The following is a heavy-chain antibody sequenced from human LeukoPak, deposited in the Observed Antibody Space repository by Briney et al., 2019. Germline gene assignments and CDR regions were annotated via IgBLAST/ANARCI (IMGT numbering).Heavy chain of an antibody. CDR2: IYTSGST. CDR1: GGSISSGTYY. D-gene: IGHD3-22*01. CDR3: ARLWYFYDSSGPRDY. Sequence: SETLSLTCTFSGGSISSGTYYWSWIRQPAGRGLEWIGHIYTSGSTNYNPSLKGRVTISIETSKNQFSLKLSSVTAADTAVYYCARLWYFYDSSGPRDYWGQGTLVTVSS. V-gene: IGHV4-61*09. J-gene: IGHJ4*02.